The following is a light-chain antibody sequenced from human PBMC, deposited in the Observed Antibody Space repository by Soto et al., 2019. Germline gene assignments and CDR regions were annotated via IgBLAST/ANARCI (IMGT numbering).Light chain of an antibody. CDR1: QSLLHANGNTY. V-gene: IGKV2-28*01. CDR3: MQPLQSPMYT. CDR2: LAS. Sequence: DIVMTQFPVSLPVSPGESASISCTSSQSLLHANGNTYLDWYRQKPGQSPQLLIYLASNRSSGVPDRFTGSGSGTEFTLKIDIVDADDVAVYHCMQPLQSPMYTFGQGTRLEFK. J-gene: IGKJ2*01.